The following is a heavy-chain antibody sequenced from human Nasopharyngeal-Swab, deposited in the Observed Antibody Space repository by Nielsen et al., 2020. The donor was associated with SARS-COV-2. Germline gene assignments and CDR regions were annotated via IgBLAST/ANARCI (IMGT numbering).Heavy chain of an antibody. Sequence: WIRQPPGKGLEWIGSIYYSGSTYYNPSLKSRVTISVDTSKNQFSLKLSSVTAADTAVYYCAGGAGYYYYYMDVWGKGTTVTV. J-gene: IGHJ6*03. CDR2: IYYSGST. D-gene: IGHD1-26*01. V-gene: IGHV4-39*01. CDR3: AGGAGYYYYYMDV.